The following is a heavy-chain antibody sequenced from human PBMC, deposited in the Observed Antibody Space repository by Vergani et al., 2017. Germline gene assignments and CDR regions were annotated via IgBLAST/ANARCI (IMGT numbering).Heavy chain of an antibody. J-gene: IGHJ6*02. CDR3: AIDTGSSPAYYYYGMDV. Sequence: QVQLVQSGAEVKKPGSSVKVSCKASGGTFSSSAISWVRQAPGQGLEWMGGIIPIFGTANYAQKFQGRVTITADESTSTAYMGLSSLRSEDTAVYYCAIDTGSSPAYYYYGMDVWGQGTTVTVSS. CDR2: IIPIFGTA. V-gene: IGHV1-69*01. CDR1: GGTFSSSA. D-gene: IGHD1-26*01.